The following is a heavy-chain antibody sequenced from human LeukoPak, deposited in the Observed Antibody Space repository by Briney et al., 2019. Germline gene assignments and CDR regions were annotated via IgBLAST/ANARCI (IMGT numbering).Heavy chain of an antibody. D-gene: IGHD4-17*01. CDR1: GGSISSGGYY. V-gene: IGHV4-31*03. J-gene: IGHJ6*04. Sequence: SETLSLTCTVSGGSISSGGYYWSWIRQHPGMGLEWIGYIYYSGSTYYNPSLKSRVTISVDTSKNQFSLKLSSVTAADTAVYYCARDPDPDYGDYLADVWGKGTTVTVSS. CDR2: IYYSGST. CDR3: ARDPDPDYGDYLADV.